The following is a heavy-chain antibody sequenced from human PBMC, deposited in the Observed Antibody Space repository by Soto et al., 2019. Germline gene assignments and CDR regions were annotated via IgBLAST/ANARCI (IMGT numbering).Heavy chain of an antibody. CDR1: GFTFSSYG. J-gene: IGHJ5*02. Sequence: QVQLVESGGGVVQPGRSLRLSCAASGFTFSSYGMHWVRQAPGKGLDWVAVIWYDGSNKYYADSVKGRFTISRDNSKNTLYLQMNRLRAEDTAVYYCAIESGALTVSRYNWFDPLGQGTLVTVSS. V-gene: IGHV3-33*01. CDR3: AIESGALTVSRYNWFDP. D-gene: IGHD4-4*01. CDR2: IWYDGSNK.